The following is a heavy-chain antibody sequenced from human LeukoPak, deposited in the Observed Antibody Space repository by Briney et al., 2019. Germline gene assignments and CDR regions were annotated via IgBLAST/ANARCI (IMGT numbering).Heavy chain of an antibody. CDR1: GGTFSSYT. CDR2: IIPILGIA. V-gene: IGHV1-69*02. Sequence: SVKVSCKASGGTFSSYTISWVRQAPGQGLEWMGRIIPILGIANYAQKFQGRVTITADKSTSTAYMELSSLRSEDTAVYYCARYDFWSGYYFNYWGQGTLVTVSS. J-gene: IGHJ4*02. D-gene: IGHD3-3*01. CDR3: ARYDFWSGYYFNY.